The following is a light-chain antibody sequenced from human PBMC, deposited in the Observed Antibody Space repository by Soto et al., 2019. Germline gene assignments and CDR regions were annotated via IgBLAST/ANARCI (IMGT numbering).Light chain of an antibody. Sequence: DIQLTQAPSFLSASVGDRVTSTCRASQGISSYLAWYQQKPGKAPKLLIYAASTLQSGVPSRFSGSGSGTEFTLTISSLQPEDFATYYCQQLNSYPRTFGQGTKADIK. CDR1: QGISSY. CDR2: AAS. J-gene: IGKJ1*01. CDR3: QQLNSYPRT. V-gene: IGKV1-9*01.